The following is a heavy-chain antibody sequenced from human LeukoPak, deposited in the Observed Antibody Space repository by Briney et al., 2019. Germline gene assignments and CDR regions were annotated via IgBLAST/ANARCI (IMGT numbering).Heavy chain of an antibody. D-gene: IGHD2-21*02. CDR3: TSWGDTTAEYFQR. Sequence: GGSLRLSCAVSEFTFSSYWMSWVRQAPGKGLEWVAHINPDGRDTYYVDSVKGRFTISRDNAQNSMYLQMNSLRVEDTAVYYCTSWGDTTAEYFQRWGQGTLVTVSS. CDR1: EFTFSSYW. V-gene: IGHV3-7*01. CDR2: INPDGRDT. J-gene: IGHJ1*01.